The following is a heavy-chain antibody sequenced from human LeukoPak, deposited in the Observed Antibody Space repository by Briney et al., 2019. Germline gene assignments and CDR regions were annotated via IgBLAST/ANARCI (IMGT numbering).Heavy chain of an antibody. CDR3: AREEGPYFDC. CDR1: GFTFDDHG. CDR2: LNWNGDHT. J-gene: IGHJ4*02. V-gene: IGHV3-20*04. Sequence: GGSLRLSCAASGFTFDDHGMSWVRQPPGKGLEWVSALNWNGDHTGYADSVKGRFTISRDNAKKSLYLQMNSPTVEDTAFYYCAREEGPYFDCWGQGTLVTVSS.